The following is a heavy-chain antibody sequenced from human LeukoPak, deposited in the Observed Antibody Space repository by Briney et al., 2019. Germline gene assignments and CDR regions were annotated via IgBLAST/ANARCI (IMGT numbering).Heavy chain of an antibody. J-gene: IGHJ4*02. CDR2: ISDGGRTI. D-gene: IGHD3-16*01. V-gene: IGHV3-11*01. CDR3: ARGNPLLMITFGGLFDY. CDR1: GFIFSDHY. Sequence: GGSLRLSCGASGFIFSDHYMSWIRQAPGKGLEWISYISDGGRTIHYADSVKGRFTISRDNAKNSLYLQMNSLRPDDTAVYYCARGNPLLMITFGGLFDYWGQGTLVTVSP.